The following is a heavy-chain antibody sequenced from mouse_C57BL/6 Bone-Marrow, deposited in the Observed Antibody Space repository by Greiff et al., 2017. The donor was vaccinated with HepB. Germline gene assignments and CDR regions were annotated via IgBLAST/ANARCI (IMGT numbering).Heavy chain of an antibody. CDR3: ARPIYYDYGGIAD. CDR1: GYTFTSYW. D-gene: IGHD2-4*01. CDR2: IHPSDSDT. Sequence: QVQLQQPGAELVKPGASVKVSCKASGYTFTSYWMHWVKQRPGQGLEWIGRIHPSDSDTNYNQKFKGKTTLTVDKSSSTAYMQLSSLTTEDSAVYDGARPIYYDYGGIADWGQGTLVTVSA. V-gene: IGHV1-74*01. J-gene: IGHJ3*01.